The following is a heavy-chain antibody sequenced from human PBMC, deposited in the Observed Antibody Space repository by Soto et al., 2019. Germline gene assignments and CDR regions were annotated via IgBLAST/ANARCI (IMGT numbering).Heavy chain of an antibody. CDR1: GGSISSYY. J-gene: IGHJ4*02. D-gene: IGHD3-22*01. V-gene: IGHV4-4*07. CDR3: ARGPHVSYYDSSGYYYYFDY. CDR2: IYTSGST. Sequence: SEALAVRCPLSGGSISSYYWSWIRQPAGKGLEWIGRIYTSGSTNYNPSLKSRVTMSVDTSKNQFSLKLSSVTAADTAVYYCARGPHVSYYDSSGYYYYFDYWGQGTLVTVSS.